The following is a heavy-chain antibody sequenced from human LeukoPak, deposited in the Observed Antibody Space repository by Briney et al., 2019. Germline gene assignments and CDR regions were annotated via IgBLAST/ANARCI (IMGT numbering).Heavy chain of an antibody. CDR2: ISYDGSNK. CDR3: AKDAVGSTRPGYFDY. J-gene: IGHJ4*02. CDR1: GFTFSSYG. Sequence: GGSLRLSCAASGFTFSSYGMHWVRQAPGKGLEWVAVISYDGSNKYYADSVKGRFTISRDNSKNTLYLQMNSLRAEDTAVYYCAKDAVGSTRPGYFDYWGQGTLVTVSS. D-gene: IGHD6-19*01. V-gene: IGHV3-30*18.